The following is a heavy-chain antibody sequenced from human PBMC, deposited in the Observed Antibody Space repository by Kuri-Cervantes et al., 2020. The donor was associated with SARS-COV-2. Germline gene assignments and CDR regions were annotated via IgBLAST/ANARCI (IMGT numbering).Heavy chain of an antibody. Sequence: GESLKISCAASGFTFSSYWMSWVRQAPGKGLEWVANIKQDGSEKYYVDSVKGRFTISRDNAKNSLYLQMNSLRAEDTAVYYCARDPGYSSNWYPSFDIWGQGTMVTVSS. V-gene: IGHV3-7*01. CDR3: ARDPGYSSNWYPSFDI. J-gene: IGHJ3*02. CDR2: IKQDGSEK. CDR1: GFTFSSYW. D-gene: IGHD6-13*01.